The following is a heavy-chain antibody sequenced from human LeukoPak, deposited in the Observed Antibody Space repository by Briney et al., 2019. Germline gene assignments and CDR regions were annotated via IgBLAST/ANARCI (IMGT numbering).Heavy chain of an antibody. CDR2: IYYSGST. CDR1: GGSISSSSYY. V-gene: IGHV4-39*01. Sequence: SETLSLTCTVSGGSISSSSYYWGWIRQPPGKGLEWIGSIYYSGSTYYNPSLKSRVTISVDTSKNQFSLKLSSVTAADTAVYYCARPNLSGSYSHWGQRTLVTVSS. D-gene: IGHD1-26*01. CDR3: ARPNLSGSYSH. J-gene: IGHJ4*02.